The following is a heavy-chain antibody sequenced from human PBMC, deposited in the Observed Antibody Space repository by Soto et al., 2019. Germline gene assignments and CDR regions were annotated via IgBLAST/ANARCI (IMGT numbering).Heavy chain of an antibody. CDR1: GYSFTGYY. CDR2: INPNSGGT. J-gene: IGHJ3*01. V-gene: IGHV1-2*02. Sequence: QVQLVQSGAEVRKPGASVKVSCKASGYSFTGYYIHWVQQAPGQGLEWMGWINPNSGGTHSAQNFQGRVTMTRDTSSNTAYMELTRLTSDDTAMFYCAKGGSSSWADAFDLWGQGTMVTVSS. CDR3: AKGGSSSWADAFDL. D-gene: IGHD6-13*01.